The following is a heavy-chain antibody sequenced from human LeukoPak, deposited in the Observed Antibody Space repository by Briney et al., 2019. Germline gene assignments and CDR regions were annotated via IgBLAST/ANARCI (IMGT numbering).Heavy chain of an antibody. CDR2: IIPIFGTA. CDR3: ARVKTGTLYYFDY. CDR1: GGTFSSYA. J-gene: IGHJ4*02. V-gene: IGHV1-69*13. D-gene: IGHD1-1*01. Sequence: GASVKVSCKASGGTFSSYAISWVRQAPGQGLEWMGGIIPIFGTANYAQKFQGRVTVTADESTSTAYMELSSLRSEDTAVYYCARVKTGTLYYFDYWGQGTLVTVSS.